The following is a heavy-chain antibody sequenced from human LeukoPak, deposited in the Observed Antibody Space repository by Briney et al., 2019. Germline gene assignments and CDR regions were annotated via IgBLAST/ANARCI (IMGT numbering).Heavy chain of an antibody. CDR1: GGSISSSSYY. V-gene: IGHV4-39*01. D-gene: IGHD3-22*01. J-gene: IGHJ4*02. CDR3: ARAPRITMIVVVITYFDY. CDR2: IYYSGST. Sequence: PSETLSLTCTVSGGSISSSSYYWGWIRQPPGKGLEWIGSIYYSGSTYYNPCLKSRVTISVDTSKNQFSLKLSSVTAADTAVYYCARAPRITMIVVVITYFDYWGQGTLVTVSS.